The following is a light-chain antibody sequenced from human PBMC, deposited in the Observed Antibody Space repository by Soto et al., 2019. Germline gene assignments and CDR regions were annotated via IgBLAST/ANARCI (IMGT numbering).Light chain of an antibody. CDR1: QSVSSSY. CDR2: GAS. Sequence: EIVLTQSPGTLSLSPGERATLSCRASQSVSSSYLAWYQQKAGQAPRLLIYGASSRATGIPDRFSGSGSGTDVALTISGLESEDFGVYYCQQYGSSPPVIFGGGTKVEIK. J-gene: IGKJ4*01. V-gene: IGKV3-20*01. CDR3: QQYGSSPPVI.